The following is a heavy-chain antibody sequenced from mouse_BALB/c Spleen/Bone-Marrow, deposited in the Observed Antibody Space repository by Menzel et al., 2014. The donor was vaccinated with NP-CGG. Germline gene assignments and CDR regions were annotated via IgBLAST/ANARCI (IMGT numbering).Heavy chain of an antibody. Sequence: EVQLQQSGPELVKPGASVKASCKASGYTFTSYIMHWVKQKPGQGLEWIGYINPYNDGTKYNEKFKGKATLTSDKSSSTAYMELSSLTSGDSAVYYCARRWLPYAMDYWGQGTSVTVSS. CDR3: ARRWLPYAMDY. J-gene: IGHJ4*01. V-gene: IGHV1-14*01. D-gene: IGHD2-3*01. CDR2: INPYNDGT. CDR1: GYTFTSYI.